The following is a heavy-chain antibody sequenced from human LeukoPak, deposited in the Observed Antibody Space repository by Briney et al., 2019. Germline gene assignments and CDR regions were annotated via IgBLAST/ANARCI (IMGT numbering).Heavy chain of an antibody. V-gene: IGHV3-23*01. J-gene: IGHJ4*02. Sequence: GGSLRLSCAASGFTFSSYAMSGVRQAPGKGLEGVAAISGSGGSTYYAGSVKGRFTISKDNSKNTLYLQMNSLRAEDTAVYYCAKDRNPYLGDFDFWGQGTLVTVSS. D-gene: IGHD3-16*01. CDR3: AKDRNPYLGDFDF. CDR1: GFTFSSYA. CDR2: ISGSGGST.